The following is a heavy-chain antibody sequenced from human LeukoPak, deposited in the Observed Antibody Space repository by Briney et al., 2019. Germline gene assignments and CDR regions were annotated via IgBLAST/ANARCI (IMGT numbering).Heavy chain of an antibody. CDR2: INHSGST. CDR3: ARAPSSSWYGSPYYFGY. V-gene: IGHV4-34*01. CDR1: GGSFSGYY. Sequence: SETLSLTCAVYGGSFSGYYWSWIRQPPGKGLEWIGEINHSGSTNYNPSLKSRVTISVDTSKNQFSLKLSSVTAADTAVYYCARAPSSSWYGSPYYFGYWGQGTLVTVSS. D-gene: IGHD6-13*01. J-gene: IGHJ4*02.